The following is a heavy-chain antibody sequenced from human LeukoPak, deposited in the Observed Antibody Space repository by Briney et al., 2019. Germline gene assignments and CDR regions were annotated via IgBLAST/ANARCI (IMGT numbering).Heavy chain of an antibody. J-gene: IGHJ4*01. D-gene: IGHD3-22*01. CDR1: GXTFSSYE. CDR3: ATEAMIVSFDY. CDR2: ISSSGSTI. V-gene: IGHV3-48*03. Sequence: AGGSLRLSCAASGXTFSSYEMNWVRQAPGKGLEWVSYISSSGSTIYYADSVKGRFTISRDNAKNSLYLQMNSLRAEDTAVYYCATEAMIVSFDYWGHGTLVTVSS.